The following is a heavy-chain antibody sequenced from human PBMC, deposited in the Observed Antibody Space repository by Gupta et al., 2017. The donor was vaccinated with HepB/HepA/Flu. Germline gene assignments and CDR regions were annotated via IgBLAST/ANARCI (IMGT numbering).Heavy chain of an antibody. CDR1: GFTFAGYV. CDR3: ARRGGEVYGASDS. V-gene: IGHV3-23*01. D-gene: IGHD3-10*01. Sequence: EVQLLESGGGLVQPGDSLRLSCTTSGFTFAGYVMHWLRQAPGKGLEWVSTMTGAGSHTSYADSVKGRFTISRDNSKSTLFLQMTSLRAEDTAVYYCARRGGEVYGASDSWGQGTLVSVSS. CDR2: MTGAGSHT. J-gene: IGHJ4*02.